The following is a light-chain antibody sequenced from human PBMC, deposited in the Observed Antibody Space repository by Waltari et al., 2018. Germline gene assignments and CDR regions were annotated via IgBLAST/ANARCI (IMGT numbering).Light chain of an antibody. CDR3: QVWDSSSDHVV. J-gene: IGLJ2*01. CDR2: DDS. Sequence: SYVLTQPPSVSVAPGQTARITCGGINIGRKGVHWYQQKPGQAPVLVVYDDSDRPSGLPGRFSGSNSGNPATLAISRVAAGDEADYYCQVWDSSSDHVVFGGGTKLTVL. V-gene: IGLV3-21*02. CDR1: NIGRKG.